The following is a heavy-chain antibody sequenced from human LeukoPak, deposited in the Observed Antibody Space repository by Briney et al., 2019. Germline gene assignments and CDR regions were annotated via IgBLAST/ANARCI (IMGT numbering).Heavy chain of an antibody. V-gene: IGHV3-66*01. CDR3: AREHYDILTGYDYY. Sequence: GGSLRLSCAASGFTVSSNYMSWVRQAPGKGLEWVSVIYSGGSTYYADSVKGRFTISRDNSKNTLYLQMNSLRAEDTAVYYCAREHYDILTGYDYYWGQGTLVTVSS. CDR1: GFTVSSNY. J-gene: IGHJ4*02. CDR2: IYSGGST. D-gene: IGHD3-9*01.